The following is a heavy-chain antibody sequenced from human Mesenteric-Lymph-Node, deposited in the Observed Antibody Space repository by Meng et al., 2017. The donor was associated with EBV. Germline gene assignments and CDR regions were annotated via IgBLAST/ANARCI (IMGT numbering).Heavy chain of an antibody. CDR2: INTYGSRT. V-gene: IGHV3-74*02. J-gene: IGHJ4*02. CDR1: GFTFSSYW. CDR3: TSDLGGATDF. D-gene: IGHD1-26*01. Sequence: EVQLVESGGGVVKPGGSLRLSCAASGFTFSSYWMHWVRQAPGKGLVWVSHINTYGSRTDYADSVKGRFTISRDNAKNTLSLQMNSLRAEDTAVYYCTSDLGGATDFWGQGTLVTVSS.